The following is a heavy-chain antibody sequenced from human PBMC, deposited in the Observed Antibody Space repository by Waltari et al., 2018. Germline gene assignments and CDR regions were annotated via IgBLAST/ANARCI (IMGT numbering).Heavy chain of an antibody. Sequence: QVQLVESGGGVVQPGRSLRLSCAASGFTFSSYAMHWVRQAPGKGREWVAVISYDGSNKYYADSVKGRFTISRDNSKNTLYLQMNSLRAEDTAVYYCARDRGSYQPTPAFDYWGQGTLVTVSS. D-gene: IGHD1-26*01. J-gene: IGHJ4*02. CDR1: GFTFSSYA. CDR2: ISYDGSNK. CDR3: ARDRGSYQPTPAFDY. V-gene: IGHV3-30*01.